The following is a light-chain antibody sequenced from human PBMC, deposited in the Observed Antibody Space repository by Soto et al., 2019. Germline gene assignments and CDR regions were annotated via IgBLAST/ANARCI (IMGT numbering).Light chain of an antibody. CDR3: QQYENYWT. J-gene: IGKJ1*01. Sequence: DIKIAVYAYTLSASVGDRVTITCRASQSISSWLAWYQHKPGKAPKLLIYDASNLDSGVPSRFSGSGSGTEFSVTVIYLQPEDCSTYYCQQYENYWTFGQGTKVDIK. CDR1: QSISSW. V-gene: IGKV1-5*01. CDR2: DAS.